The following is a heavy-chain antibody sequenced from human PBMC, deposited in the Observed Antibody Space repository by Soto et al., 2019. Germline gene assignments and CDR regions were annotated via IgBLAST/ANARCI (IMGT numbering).Heavy chain of an antibody. Sequence: GSLRLSCAASGFTVSSNYMSWVRQAPGKGLEWVSVIYSGGSTYYADSVKGRFTISRDNAKNSLCLQMNSLRAEDTAVYYCARVNSGYDAASNFDYWGQGTLVTVSS. J-gene: IGHJ4*02. D-gene: IGHD5-12*01. CDR1: GFTVSSNY. CDR3: ARVNSGYDAASNFDY. V-gene: IGHV3-53*01. CDR2: IYSGGST.